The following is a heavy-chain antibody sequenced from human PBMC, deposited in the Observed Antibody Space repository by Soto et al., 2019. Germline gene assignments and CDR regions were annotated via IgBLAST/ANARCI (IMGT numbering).Heavy chain of an antibody. J-gene: IGHJ6*02. CDR3: ARDEDIVVVPAAIERMDV. D-gene: IGHD2-2*01. CDR1: GFTFSSYG. Sequence: GGSLRLSCAASGFTFSSYGMHWVRQAPGKGLEWVAVIWYDGSNKYYADSVKGRFTISRDNSKNTLYLQMNSLRAEDTAVYYCARDEDIVVVPAAIERMDVWGQGTTVTVSS. CDR2: IWYDGSNK. V-gene: IGHV3-33*01.